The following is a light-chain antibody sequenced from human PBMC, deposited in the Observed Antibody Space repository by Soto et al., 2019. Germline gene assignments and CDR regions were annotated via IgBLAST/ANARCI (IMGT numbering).Light chain of an antibody. CDR3: CSYAGSYTLWV. J-gene: IGLJ3*02. V-gene: IGLV2-11*01. Sequence: QSALTQPRSVSASPGQSVTISCTGTSSDVGGYNSVSWYQQHPDKAPKLMIYDVTKRPSGVPDRFSGSKSGNTASLTISGLQAEDEADYYCCSYAGSYTLWVFGGGTQLTVL. CDR1: SSDVGGYNS. CDR2: DVT.